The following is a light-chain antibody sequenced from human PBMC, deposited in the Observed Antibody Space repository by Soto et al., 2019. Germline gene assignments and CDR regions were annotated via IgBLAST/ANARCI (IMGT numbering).Light chain of an antibody. Sequence: QSALTQPASVSGSPGQSITISCTGTNSDIGVYNYVSWFQQHPGKAPKLLIYEVHDRPSGVSDRFSGSKSGNTASLTISGLRPEDEADYYCSSYTATSTYVFGTGTKLTVL. CDR1: NSDIGVYNY. J-gene: IGLJ1*01. CDR3: SSYTATSTYV. V-gene: IGLV2-14*01. CDR2: EVH.